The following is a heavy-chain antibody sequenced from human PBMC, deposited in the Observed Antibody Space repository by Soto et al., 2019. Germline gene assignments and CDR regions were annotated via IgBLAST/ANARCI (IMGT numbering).Heavy chain of an antibody. Sequence: VGSLRLSCEVSGFTFSDYWIHWVRQAPGKGLVWVSRINTDGTTTDYADSVEGRFSISRDNAKKTVFLQMDSLRADDTAVYYCARSPFRNDPDPYCGQRTLVTVSS. V-gene: IGHV3-74*01. CDR3: ARSPFRNDPDPY. J-gene: IGHJ4*02. CDR1: GFTFSDYW. D-gene: IGHD1-1*01. CDR2: INTDGTTT.